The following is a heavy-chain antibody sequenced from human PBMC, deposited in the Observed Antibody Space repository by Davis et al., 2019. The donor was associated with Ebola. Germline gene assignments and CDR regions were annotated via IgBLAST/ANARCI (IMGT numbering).Heavy chain of an antibody. CDR1: GYTFTSYD. J-gene: IGHJ4*02. Sequence: AASVKVSCKASGYTFTSYDINWVRQATGQGLEWMGWISAYNGNTNYAQKLQGRVTMTTDTSTSTAYMELRSLRSDDTAVYYCARDILGLLGYWGQGTLVTVSS. D-gene: IGHD3-16*01. CDR2: ISAYNGNT. V-gene: IGHV1-18*01. CDR3: ARDILGLLGY.